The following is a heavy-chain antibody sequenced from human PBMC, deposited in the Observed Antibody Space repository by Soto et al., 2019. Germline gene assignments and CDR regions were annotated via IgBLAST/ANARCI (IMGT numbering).Heavy chain of an antibody. CDR3: TMGVVVPAAPAYYFDY. V-gene: IGHV3-15*01. D-gene: IGHD2-2*01. CDR2: IKSKTDGGTT. J-gene: IGHJ4*02. Sequence: GSLRLSCAASGFTFMNAWMSCVRQGPGEGLEWVGRIKSKTDGGTTDYAAPVKGRFTISRDDSKNTLYLQMNSLKTEDTAVYYCTMGVVVPAAPAYYFDYWGQGTLVTVSS. CDR1: GFTFMNAW.